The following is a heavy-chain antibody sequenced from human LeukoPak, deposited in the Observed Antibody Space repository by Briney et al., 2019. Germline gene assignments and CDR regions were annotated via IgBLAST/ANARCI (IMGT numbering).Heavy chain of an antibody. V-gene: IGHV3-23*01. Sequence: PGGSLRLSCAASGLTLSSHGVTWVRQPPGKGLEWVSGISSGGGLTYYADSVKGRFTVSRDNAKNTLFLQMNSLRVEDTALYYCVSGDYGNYWGQGTLVTVSS. CDR3: VSGDYGNY. CDR2: ISSGGGLT. CDR1: GLTLSSHG. J-gene: IGHJ4*02. D-gene: IGHD4-17*01.